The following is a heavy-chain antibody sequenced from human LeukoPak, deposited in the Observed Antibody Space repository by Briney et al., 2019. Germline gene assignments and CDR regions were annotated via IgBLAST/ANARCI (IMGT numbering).Heavy chain of an antibody. Sequence: ASVKVSCKASGYIFTSYYMHWVRQAPGQGLEWMGIINPSGGSTSYAQKFQGRVTMTRDTSTSTVYMELSSLRSEDTAVYYCAREVVHYYDSSGGSDYWGQGTLVTVSS. V-gene: IGHV1-46*01. CDR3: AREVVHYYDSSGGSDY. J-gene: IGHJ4*02. CDR1: GYIFTSYY. D-gene: IGHD3-22*01. CDR2: INPSGGST.